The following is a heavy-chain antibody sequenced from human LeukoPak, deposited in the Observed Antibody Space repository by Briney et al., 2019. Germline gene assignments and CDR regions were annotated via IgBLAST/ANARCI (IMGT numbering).Heavy chain of an antibody. D-gene: IGHD5-12*01. Sequence: PGESLRLSCAASGFTFSSYSMNWVRQAPGKGLGWVSYISSSGSSIYYADSVKGRFTISRDNAKNSLYLQMNSLRAEDTAVYYCARVGSGYESDYWGQGTLVTVSS. CDR2: ISSSGSSI. CDR3: ARVGSGYESDY. J-gene: IGHJ4*02. V-gene: IGHV3-48*04. CDR1: GFTFSSYS.